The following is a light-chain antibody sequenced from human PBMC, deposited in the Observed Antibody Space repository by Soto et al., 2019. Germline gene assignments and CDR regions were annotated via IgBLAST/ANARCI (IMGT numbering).Light chain of an antibody. V-gene: IGLV2-14*03. J-gene: IGLJ1*01. CDR3: VSFTSSTTYV. Sequence: QSVLTQPASVSASPGQSITIFCPGTSSDVVGSNFVSWYQQHPGKPPKLIIYDVATRPAGVSNRFSGSKSGSTASLIISRLQTEDEADYYCVSFTSSTTYVFGSGAKVTVL. CDR2: DVA. CDR1: SSDVVGSNF.